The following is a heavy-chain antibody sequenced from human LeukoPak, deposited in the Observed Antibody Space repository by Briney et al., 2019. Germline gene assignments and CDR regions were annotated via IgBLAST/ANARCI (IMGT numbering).Heavy chain of an antibody. J-gene: IGHJ4*02. CDR1: GYTFTSYG. V-gene: IGHV1-18*01. Sequence: ASVKVSCKASGYTFTSYGISWVRQAPGQGLEWMGWISAYNGNTNYAQKFRGRVTMTRDTSISTAYMELSRLRSDDTAVYYCAREYYFDYWGQGTLVTVSS. CDR3: AREYYFDY. CDR2: ISAYNGNT.